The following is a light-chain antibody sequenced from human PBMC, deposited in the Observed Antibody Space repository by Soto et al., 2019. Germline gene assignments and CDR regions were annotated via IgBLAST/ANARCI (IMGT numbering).Light chain of an antibody. CDR2: DAS. J-gene: IGKJ4*01. V-gene: IGKV3-11*01. CDR3: QQRTNWPPLT. CDR1: QSVRSY. Sequence: EVVLTQSPATLSLSPGERVTLSCRASQSVRSYLAWFQHKPGQAPRLLIYDASNRATGIPGRFSGSGFGTDFTLTISSLEPEDFGVYYCQQRTNWPPLTFGGGTRVEIK.